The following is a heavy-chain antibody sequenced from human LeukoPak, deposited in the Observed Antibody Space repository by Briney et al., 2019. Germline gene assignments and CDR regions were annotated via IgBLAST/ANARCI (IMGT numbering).Heavy chain of an antibody. CDR1: GFRFSSYV. D-gene: IGHD4-17*01. J-gene: IGHJ4*02. Sequence: PGGSLRLSCAASGFRFSSYVMSWVRQAPGKGLEWVSVIYSGGSTYYADSVKGRFTISRDNSKNTLYLQMNSLRAEDTAVYYCAREGGSYGDYGSFDYWGQGTLVTVSS. CDR2: IYSGGST. V-gene: IGHV3-66*01. CDR3: AREGGSYGDYGSFDY.